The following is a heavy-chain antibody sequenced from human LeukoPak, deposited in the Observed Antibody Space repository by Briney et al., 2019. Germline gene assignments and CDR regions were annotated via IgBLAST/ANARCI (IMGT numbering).Heavy chain of an antibody. J-gene: IGHJ3*02. CDR2: MNPNSGNT. CDR1: GYTFTSYD. Sequence: ASVKLSCKASGYTFTSYDINWGRQATGQGLEWGGWMNPNSGNTGYAQNFQGRVTMTRNTSITTAYMELSSLRSEDTAVYYCARSRTFWSGYYRDFDIWGQGTMVTVSS. CDR3: ARSRTFWSGYYRDFDI. D-gene: IGHD3-3*01. V-gene: IGHV1-8*01.